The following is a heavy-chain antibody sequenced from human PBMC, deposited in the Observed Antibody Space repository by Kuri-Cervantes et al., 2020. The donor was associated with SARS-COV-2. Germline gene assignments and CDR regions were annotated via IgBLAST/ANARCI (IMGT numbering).Heavy chain of an antibody. CDR3: YCAPKEGFDS. D-gene: IGHD2-21*01. V-gene: IGHV1-69*13. CDR1: GGTVTDYS. Sequence: SVKVSCKASGGTVTDYSLSWVRQAPGQGLEWMGGIIPFFGTPDYAQTFQGRLTVAADESTGTAYMELSGLTSEDTAIYYCYCAPKEGFDSWGQGTLVTVSS. CDR2: IIPFFGTP. J-gene: IGHJ4*02.